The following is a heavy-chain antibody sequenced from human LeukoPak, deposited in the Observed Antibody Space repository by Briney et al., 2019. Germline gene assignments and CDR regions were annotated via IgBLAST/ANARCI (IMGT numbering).Heavy chain of an antibody. CDR3: ARWGGSNFYDSSGYVDY. CDR1: GFTFTSSA. D-gene: IGHD3-22*01. V-gene: IGHV1-58*02. Sequence: SVKVSCKASGFTFTSSAMQWVRQARGQRLEWIGWIVVGSGNTDCAQKFQGRVIMTRNTSISTAYMELSSLKSEDTAVYYCARWGGSNFYDSSGYVDYWGQGTLVTVSS. J-gene: IGHJ4*02. CDR2: IVVGSGNT.